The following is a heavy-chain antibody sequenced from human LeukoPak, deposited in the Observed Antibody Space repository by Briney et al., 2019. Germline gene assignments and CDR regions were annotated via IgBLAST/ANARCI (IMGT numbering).Heavy chain of an antibody. J-gene: IGHJ4*02. CDR3: ARHVGIGF. D-gene: IGHD7-27*01. Sequence: PGGSLRLSCTASGFTFSGAWMTWVRQAPGKGLEWVANIREDGTEQNYVDSVKGRFTISRDNAKNSLFLQMSNLRDDDTAIYYCARHVGIGFWGQGTLVTASS. CDR2: IREDGTEQ. CDR1: GFTFSGAW. V-gene: IGHV3-7*01.